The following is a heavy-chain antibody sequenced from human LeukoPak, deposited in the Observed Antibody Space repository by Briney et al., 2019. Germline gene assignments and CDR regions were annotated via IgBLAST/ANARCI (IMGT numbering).Heavy chain of an antibody. D-gene: IGHD6-19*01. CDR3: ARAGSGHYYYYYYMDV. CDR1: GGSISSYY. V-gene: IGHV4-59*01. Sequence: PSGTLSLTCTASGGSISSYYWSWIRQPPGKGLEWIGYIYYSGSTNYNPSLKSRVTISVDTSKNQFSLKLSSVTAADTAVYYCARAGSGHYYYYYYMDVWGKGTTVTVSS. CDR2: IYYSGST. J-gene: IGHJ6*03.